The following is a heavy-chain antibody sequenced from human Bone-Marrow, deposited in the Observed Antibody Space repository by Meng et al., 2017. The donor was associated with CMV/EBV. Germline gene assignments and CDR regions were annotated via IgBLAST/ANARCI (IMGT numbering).Heavy chain of an antibody. D-gene: IGHD1/OR15-1a*01. CDR2: ISNNEKN. Sequence: CAFNGDSISGGPVGTWRRQDGREGVSRSGEISNNEKNSYAPTMKRRVTITVEKYTNQCSLKVNSMTSEDTAVYYCARTQANSDFDYWGQGTLVTVSS. V-gene: IGHV4-4*02. CDR3: ARTQANSDFDY. CDR1: GDSISGGPV. J-gene: IGHJ4*02.